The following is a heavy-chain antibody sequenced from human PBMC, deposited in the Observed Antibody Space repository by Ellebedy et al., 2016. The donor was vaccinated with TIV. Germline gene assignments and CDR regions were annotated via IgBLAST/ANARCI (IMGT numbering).Heavy chain of an antibody. V-gene: IGHV4-30-4*01. CDR2: IYYSGST. D-gene: IGHD3-22*01. CDR3: ARVGYNYDSSGYQYYFDY. Sequence: SETLSLXXTVSGGSISSGDYYWSWIRQPPGKGLEWIGYIYYSGSTYYNPSLKSRVTISVDTSKNQFSLKLSSVTAADTAVYYCARVGYNYDSSGYQYYFDYWGQGTLVTVSS. CDR1: GGSISSGDYY. J-gene: IGHJ4*02.